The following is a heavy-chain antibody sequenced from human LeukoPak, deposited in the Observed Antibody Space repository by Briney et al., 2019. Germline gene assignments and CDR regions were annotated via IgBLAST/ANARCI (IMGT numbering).Heavy chain of an antibody. CDR3: AAGITGRTIDY. J-gene: IGHJ4*02. Sequence: SETLSLTCTVSSGSISSYYWNWIRQPPGKGLEWIGYVYYSENIYYDPSLKSRVTISVDTSKKQFSLRLISLTAADTAVYYCAAGITGRTIDYWGQGTLITVSS. CDR2: VYYSENI. CDR1: SGSISSYY. V-gene: IGHV4-59*01. D-gene: IGHD1-20*01.